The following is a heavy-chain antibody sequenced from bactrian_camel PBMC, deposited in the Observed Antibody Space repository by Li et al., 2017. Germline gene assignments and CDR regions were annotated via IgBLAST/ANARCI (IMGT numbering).Heavy chain of an antibody. J-gene: IGHJ7*01. D-gene: IGHD6*01. CDR2: IGSDDNT. V-gene: IGHV3S9*01. CDR1: GERLRPYC. Sequence: HVQLVESGGGAVQVGGSLRLACSVSGERLRPYCLGWARQASGKEREGVAIIGSDDNTVYADSVKGRFTISQDSAKNTAILQMTDLKPEDSAMYYCAVNSGRYGGTCESHIGMDYWGKGTQVTVS.